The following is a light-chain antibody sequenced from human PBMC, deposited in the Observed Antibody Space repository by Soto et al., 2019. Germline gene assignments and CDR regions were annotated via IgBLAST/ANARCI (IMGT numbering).Light chain of an antibody. J-gene: IGKJ2*01. CDR3: QQDNTWYT. V-gene: IGKV3-15*01. Sequence: EIVMTQSPATLSVSPGESATLSCRASQSVSSKLAWYQQKPGQAPRLLIYGASTRATGIPARFSGSGSGTEFTLTISGLQTEDFAVYYCQQDNTWYTCGQGTKLEIK. CDR1: QSVSSK. CDR2: GAS.